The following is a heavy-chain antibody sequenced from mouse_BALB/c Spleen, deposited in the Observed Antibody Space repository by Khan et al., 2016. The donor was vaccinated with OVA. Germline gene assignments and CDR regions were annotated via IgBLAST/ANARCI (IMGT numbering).Heavy chain of an antibody. V-gene: IGHV1-9*01. J-gene: IGHJ4*01. CDR1: GYTFSSYW. CDR2: ILPGRGNN. CDR3: ERGAGTSDGMDQ. Sequence: VQLQESGAELMKPGASVKISCKATGYTFSSYWIEWLKQRPGHGLAWIGEILPGRGNNNFNEKFRGKATITAETSTNTAYMQLSSLTSEDSAVYYSERGAGTSDGMDQWGQGTSVTVSS. D-gene: IGHD4-1*01.